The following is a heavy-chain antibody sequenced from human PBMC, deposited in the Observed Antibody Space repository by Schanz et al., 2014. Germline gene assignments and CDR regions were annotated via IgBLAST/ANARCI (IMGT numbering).Heavy chain of an antibody. CDR1: GFSFSIYW. J-gene: IGHJ4*02. Sequence: EVQLVESGGGLVQPGGSLRLSCAASGFSFSIYWMNWVRQAPGKGLEWVANINQDGGKRYYVDSVRGRFTISRDNAKNSLYLQMNSLRAEDTAVYYCVRAGYETTGYYHLESWVGDYFDSWGQGALVTVSS. CDR3: VRAGYETTGYYHLESWVGDYFDS. D-gene: IGHD3-22*01. CDR2: INQDGGKR. V-gene: IGHV3-7*01.